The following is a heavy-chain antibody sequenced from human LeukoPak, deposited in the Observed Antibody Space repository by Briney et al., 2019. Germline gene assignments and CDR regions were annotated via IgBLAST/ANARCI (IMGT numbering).Heavy chain of an antibody. D-gene: IGHD5-18*01. Sequence: PSETLSLTCAVYGGSFSGYYWTWIRQPPGKGLEWIGEINHRRSTKYSPSLKSRVTISVDTSKNQFSLKLSSVTAADTAVYYCARGSDTAMVRVGFDYWGQGTLVTVSS. V-gene: IGHV4-34*01. CDR3: ARGSDTAMVRVGFDY. CDR1: GGSFSGYY. J-gene: IGHJ4*02. CDR2: INHRRST.